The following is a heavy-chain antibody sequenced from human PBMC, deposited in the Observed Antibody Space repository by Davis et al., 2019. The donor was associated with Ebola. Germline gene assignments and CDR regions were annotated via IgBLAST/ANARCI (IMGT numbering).Heavy chain of an antibody. J-gene: IGHJ3*02. CDR2: IKFDGSDE. Sequence: GESLKISCAASGLTFSSYWMSWVRQAPGKGLEWVANIKFDGSDEKYVDSLKGRFTISRDNAKNSLYLQVDSLRADDTAVYYCARGGYHDNSGYSHEAFDIWGQGTMVTVSS. V-gene: IGHV3-7*01. CDR1: GLTFSSYW. CDR3: ARGGYHDNSGYSHEAFDI. D-gene: IGHD3-22*01.